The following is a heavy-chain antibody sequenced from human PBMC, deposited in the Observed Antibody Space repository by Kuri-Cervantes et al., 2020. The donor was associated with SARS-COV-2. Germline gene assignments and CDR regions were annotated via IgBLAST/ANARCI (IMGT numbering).Heavy chain of an antibody. D-gene: IGHD6-19*01. V-gene: IGHV1-18*01. CDR2: ISAYNGNT. CDR1: VYSFTVYG. CDR3: ARDAGQWLGDNWFDP. J-gene: IGHJ5*02. Sequence: AAVKVSCKASVYSFTVYGISWLRQAPGQGLEWMVWISAYNGNTNYAQKLQGRVTMTTDTSTSPDYMELRSLRSDDTAVCYCARDAGQWLGDNWFDPWGQGTLVTVSS.